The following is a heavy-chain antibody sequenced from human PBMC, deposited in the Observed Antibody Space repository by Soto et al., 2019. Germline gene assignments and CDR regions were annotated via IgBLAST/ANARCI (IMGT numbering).Heavy chain of an antibody. CDR3: VRERGLAY. V-gene: IGHV3-7*03. Sequence: GGSLRLSCAASRFTLSNYWMTWVRQAPGKGLEWVADINKDGRQKNYVVSVKGRFTIARDNGQNSLSLQINSLGVEDTAVYYCVRERGLAYWGQGALVTVSS. J-gene: IGHJ4*02. CDR1: RFTLSNYW. D-gene: IGHD6-19*01. CDR2: INKDGRQK.